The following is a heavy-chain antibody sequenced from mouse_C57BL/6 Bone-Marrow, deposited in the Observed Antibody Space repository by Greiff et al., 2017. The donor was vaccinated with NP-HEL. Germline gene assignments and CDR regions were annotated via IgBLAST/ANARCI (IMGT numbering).Heavy chain of an antibody. CDR2: IYPGDGDT. D-gene: IGHD1-1*01. CDR3: ARGENGSSRFGYAMDY. Sequence: AQLQQSGAELVKPGASVKISCKASGYAFSSYWMNWVKERPGKGLEWIGQIYPGDGDTKYNGQFKGQATLTADKSSSTAYMQVSRLTSEDSAVYCCARGENGSSRFGYAMDYWGEGTSGTVAA. V-gene: IGHV1-80*01. CDR1: GYAFSSYW. J-gene: IGHJ4*01.